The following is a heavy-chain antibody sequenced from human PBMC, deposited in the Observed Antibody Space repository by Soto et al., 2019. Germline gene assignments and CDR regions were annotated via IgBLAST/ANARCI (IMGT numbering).Heavy chain of an antibody. J-gene: IGHJ3*02. CDR2: IKQDGSEK. D-gene: IGHD2-21*02. CDR3: ARDRGKVTQEGAFDI. Sequence: EVQLVESGGGLVQPGGSMRLSCAASGFTFSSYWMSWVRQPPGKGLEWLANIKQDGSEKYYVDAVKGRFTISRDNAKNSLYLEMNSLRAEDTAVYYCARDRGKVTQEGAFDIWGQGTMVTVSS. V-gene: IGHV3-7*03. CDR1: GFTFSSYW.